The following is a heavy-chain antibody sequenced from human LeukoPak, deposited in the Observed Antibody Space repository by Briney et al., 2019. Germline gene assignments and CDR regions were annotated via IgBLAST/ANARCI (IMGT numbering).Heavy chain of an antibody. D-gene: IGHD4-23*01. Sequence: GGSLRLSCAASGFTFSNYWMTWVRQAPGKGLEWVANIDQDGSETNYVDSVKGRFTISRDRARNSLYLQMDSLRPEDTALYYCAKDTGGNGAYFYAMDVWGQGTSVTVSS. J-gene: IGHJ6*02. CDR2: IDQDGSET. CDR1: GFTFSNYW. V-gene: IGHV3-7*03. CDR3: AKDTGGNGAYFYAMDV.